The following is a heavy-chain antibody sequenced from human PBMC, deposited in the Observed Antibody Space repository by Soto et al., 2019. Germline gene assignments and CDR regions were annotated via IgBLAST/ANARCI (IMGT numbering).Heavy chain of an antibody. Sequence: EVQLLESGGGLVQPGGSLRLSCAASGLTFRAFSMSWVRQPPGKGLEWVSGISGSGGSIYYADSVKGRFTNSRDSSSNTLYLQMSSLRAEDTDVYYCAKSRGDSWYLYYYDYWGQGTLVTVSS. D-gene: IGHD5-12*01. CDR2: ISGSGGSI. V-gene: IGHV3-23*01. CDR1: GLTFRAFS. J-gene: IGHJ4*02. CDR3: AKSRGDSWYLYYYDY.